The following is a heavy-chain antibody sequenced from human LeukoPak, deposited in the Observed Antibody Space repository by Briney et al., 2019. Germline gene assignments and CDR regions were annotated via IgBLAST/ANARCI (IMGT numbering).Heavy chain of an antibody. D-gene: IGHD6-13*01. Sequence: GGSLRLSCAASGFTFSTYWMSWVRQAPGKGLEWVANIKQDGSEKYYVDSVKGRFTISRDNAKNSLYLQMNSLRAKDTTMYYCARDSAGNDYWGQGTLVTVSS. CDR3: ARDSAGNDY. CDR2: IKQDGSEK. J-gene: IGHJ4*02. CDR1: GFTFSTYW. V-gene: IGHV3-7*01.